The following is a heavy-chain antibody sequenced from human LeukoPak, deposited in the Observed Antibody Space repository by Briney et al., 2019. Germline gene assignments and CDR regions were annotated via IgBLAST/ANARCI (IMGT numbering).Heavy chain of an antibody. D-gene: IGHD2-15*01. CDR1: WFTFSSYC. CDR3: ARGCSGGSCPTGPMDV. V-gene: IGHV3-21*01. Sequence: GSPRLSCAASWFTFSSYCMNWVRQGPGKGLEWVSSNSSSSSYIYYADSVKGRFTISRDNAKNSLYLQMNSLRAEDTAVYYCARGCSGGSCPTGPMDVWGKGTTVTVSS. J-gene: IGHJ6*04. CDR2: NSSSSSYI.